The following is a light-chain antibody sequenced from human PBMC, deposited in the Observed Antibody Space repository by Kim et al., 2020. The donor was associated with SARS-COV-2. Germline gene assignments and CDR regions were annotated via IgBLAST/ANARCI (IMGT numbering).Light chain of an antibody. CDR1: QSVSSN. V-gene: IGKV3-15*01. J-gene: IGKJ1*01. Sequence: SLSPGERAPLSCRASQSVSSNLAWYQQNPGQAPRLLIYGASTRATGIPARFSGSGSGTEFTLTISSLQSEDFALYYCQHHNNWPLTFGQGTKLEI. CDR3: QHHNNWPLT. CDR2: GAS.